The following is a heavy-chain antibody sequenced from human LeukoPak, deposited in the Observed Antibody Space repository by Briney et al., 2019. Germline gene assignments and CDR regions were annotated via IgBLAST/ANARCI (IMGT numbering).Heavy chain of an antibody. V-gene: IGHV3-53*01. D-gene: IGHD3-10*01. CDR3: ASLWAGNY. J-gene: IGHJ4*02. CDR1: GFTLSSNY. Sequence: GGSLRLSCAASGFTLSSNYMSWVRQAPGKGLEWVSIIYSGGNTYYADYLKGRFTIYGDNSRNTVYLQMNSLRAEDTAVYYCASLWAGNYWGQGTLVTVSS. CDR2: IYSGGNT.